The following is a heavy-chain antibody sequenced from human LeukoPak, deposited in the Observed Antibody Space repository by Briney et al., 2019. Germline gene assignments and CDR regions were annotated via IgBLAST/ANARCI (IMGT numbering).Heavy chain of an antibody. D-gene: IGHD4-17*01. Sequence: ASVKVSCKASGYTFTSYYIHWVRQAPGQGLEWMAIINPSGGSTSYAQKFQGRVTMTSDTSTSTVYMELSSLRSEDTAIYYCARALVTVTTGLSDYWGQGTLVTVSS. J-gene: IGHJ4*02. CDR2: INPSGGST. V-gene: IGHV1-46*01. CDR1: GYTFTSYY. CDR3: ARALVTVTTGLSDY.